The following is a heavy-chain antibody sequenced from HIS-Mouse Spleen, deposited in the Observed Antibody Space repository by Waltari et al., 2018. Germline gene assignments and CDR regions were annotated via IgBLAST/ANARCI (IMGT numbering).Heavy chain of an antibody. D-gene: IGHD6-13*01. CDR3: AREIPYSSSWYDWYFDL. Sequence: QLQLQESGPGLVKPSETLSLTCTVSGGSISSSSYYWGWIRQPPGKGLEWIGSRYYSGRNDYSTSLMSRVTISLDTSKNQFSRKLSSVTAAATAVYHCAREIPYSSSWYDWYFDLWGRGTLVTVSS. CDR1: GGSISSSSYY. V-gene: IGHV4-39*07. J-gene: IGHJ2*01. CDR2: RYYSGRN.